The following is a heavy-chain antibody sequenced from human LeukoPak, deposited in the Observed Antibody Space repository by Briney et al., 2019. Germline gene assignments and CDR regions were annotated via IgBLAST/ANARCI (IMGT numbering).Heavy chain of an antibody. J-gene: IGHJ3*02. CDR2: IYYSGST. CDR1: GGSISSSSYY. D-gene: IGHD3-16*01. CDR3: HLRGEDAFDI. Sequence: PSETLSLTCTVSGGSISSSSYYWGWIRQPPGKGLEWIGSIYYSGSTYYNPSLKSRVTISVDTSKNQFSLKLSSVTAADTAVYYCHLRGEDAFDIWGQGTMVTVSS. V-gene: IGHV4-39*07.